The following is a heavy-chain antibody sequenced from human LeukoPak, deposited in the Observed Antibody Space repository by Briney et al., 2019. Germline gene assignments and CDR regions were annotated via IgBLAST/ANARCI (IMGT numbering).Heavy chain of an antibody. D-gene: IGHD3-10*01. CDR1: GFTFSSYW. CDR2: INSDGSST. Sequence: GGSLRLSCAASGFTFSSYWMHWVRQAPGKGLVWVSRINSDGSSTSYADSVKGRFTISRDNSKNTMYLQMNSLRAEDTAVYYCTKEGLPSGSSWSAWFDPWGQGTLVTVSS. V-gene: IGHV3-74*01. J-gene: IGHJ5*02. CDR3: TKEGLPSGSSWSAWFDP.